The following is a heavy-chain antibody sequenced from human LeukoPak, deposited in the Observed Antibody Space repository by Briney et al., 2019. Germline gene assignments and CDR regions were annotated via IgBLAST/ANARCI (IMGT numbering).Heavy chain of an antibody. CDR2: ISSSSSYT. Sequence: KPGGSLRLSCAASGFTSSDYYMSWIRQAPGKGLEWVSYISSSSSYTNYADSVKGRFTISRDNAKNSLYLQMNSLRAEDTAVYYCARDRALRYFDWLSQGPSNYYYGMDVWGQGTTVTVSS. CDR3: ARDRALRYFDWLSQGPSNYYYGMDV. J-gene: IGHJ6*02. D-gene: IGHD3-9*01. CDR1: GFTSSDYY. V-gene: IGHV3-11*05.